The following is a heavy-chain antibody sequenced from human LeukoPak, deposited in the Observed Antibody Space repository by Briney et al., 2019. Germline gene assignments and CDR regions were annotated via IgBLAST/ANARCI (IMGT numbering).Heavy chain of an antibody. V-gene: IGHV4-34*01. CDR2: INHSGST. Sequence: SETLSLTCAVYGGSFSGYYWSWIRQPPGKGLEWIGEINHSGSTNYNPSFKSRVTISVDTSKNQFSLKLSSVTAADTAVYYCARGFGYSSSRDMDVWGKGTTVTVSS. D-gene: IGHD6-6*01. CDR1: GGSFSGYY. J-gene: IGHJ6*03. CDR3: ARGFGYSSSRDMDV.